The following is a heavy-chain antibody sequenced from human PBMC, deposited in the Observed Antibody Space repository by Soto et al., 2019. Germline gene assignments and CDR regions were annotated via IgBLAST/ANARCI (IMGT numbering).Heavy chain of an antibody. D-gene: IGHD1-26*01. J-gene: IGHJ5*02. CDR1: GYTFTSYA. Sequence: QVQLVQSGAEVKKPGASVKVSCKASGYTFTSYAMHWVRQAPGQRLEWMGWINAGNGNTKYSQKFQGRVTITRDTSASTAYMELRSLRSDDTAVYYCARGPLGSLRGDWFAPWGQGTRVTVSA. V-gene: IGHV1-3*01. CDR3: ARGPLGSLRGDWFAP. CDR2: INAGNGNT.